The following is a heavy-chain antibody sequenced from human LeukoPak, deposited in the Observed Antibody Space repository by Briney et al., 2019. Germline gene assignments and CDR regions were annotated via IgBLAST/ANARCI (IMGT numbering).Heavy chain of an antibody. D-gene: IGHD3-16*01. CDR2: ISSHGSST. CDR3: ARPLKEGGYYYGMDV. Sequence: GGSLRLSCAASGFTFSKYAMFWVRQAPGKGLEFVSAISSHGSSTYANSLKGRFNISRDNSKNTLYLQMRSLRPEDAAVYYCARPLKEGGYYYGMDVWGQGTTVTVSS. CDR1: GFTFSKYA. V-gene: IGHV3-64*01. J-gene: IGHJ6*02.